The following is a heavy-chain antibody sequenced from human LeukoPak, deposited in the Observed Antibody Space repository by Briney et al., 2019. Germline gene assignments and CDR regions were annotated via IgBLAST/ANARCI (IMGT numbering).Heavy chain of an antibody. CDR2: ISGSGGST. CDR3: AKDPGYSSGWYYFDY. Sequence: GGSLRLSCAASGFTFSSYAMSWVRQAPGKGLEWVSAISGSGGSTYYADSVKGRFTISRDNSKNTLYLQMNSLRAKDTAVYYCAKDPGYSSGWYYFDYWGQGTLVTVSS. J-gene: IGHJ4*02. CDR1: GFTFSSYA. D-gene: IGHD6-19*01. V-gene: IGHV3-23*01.